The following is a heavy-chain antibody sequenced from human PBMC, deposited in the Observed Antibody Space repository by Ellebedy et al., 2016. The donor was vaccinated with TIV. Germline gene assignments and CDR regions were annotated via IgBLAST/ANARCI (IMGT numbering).Heavy chain of an antibody. V-gene: IGHV1-46*01. Sequence: ASVKVSXXASGYTFTRYYMHWVRQAPGQGLEWMGKINPSGGSTTYAQKFQGRVTMTRDRSTSTVYMELSSPRSEDTAVYYCARDAPWGTSLAVDYWGQGTLVTVSS. CDR3: ARDAPWGTSLAVDY. D-gene: IGHD3-16*01. CDR1: GYTFTRYY. J-gene: IGHJ4*02. CDR2: INPSGGST.